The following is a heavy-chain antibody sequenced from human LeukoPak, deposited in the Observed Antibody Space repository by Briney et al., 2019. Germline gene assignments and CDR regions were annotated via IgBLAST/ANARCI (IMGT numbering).Heavy chain of an antibody. CDR3: ARAPYSYGYDY. J-gene: IGHJ4*02. D-gene: IGHD5-18*01. V-gene: IGHV3-11*04. CDR1: GFTFRDYY. Sequence: KPGGSLRLSCAASGFTFRDYYMSWIRQAPGKGLEWISYISSSADTMYYADSVKGRFTISRDNAKNSLYLQMNSLRAEDTAVYYCARAPYSYGYDYWGQGTLVTVSS. CDR2: ISSSADTM.